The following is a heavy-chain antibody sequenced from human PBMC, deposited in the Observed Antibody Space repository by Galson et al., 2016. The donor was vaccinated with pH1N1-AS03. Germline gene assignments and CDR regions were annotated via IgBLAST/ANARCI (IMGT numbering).Heavy chain of an antibody. D-gene: IGHD4-17*01. V-gene: IGHV4-39*07. CDR2: MYYTGST. J-gene: IGHJ6*04. CDR1: GGYVSSSRNY. Sequence: ETLSLTCTVSGGYVSSSRNYWGWIRQPPGKGLEWIGSMYYTGSTYKTPSLQSRATISVDTSKNELSLRVTFVTAADTAVYYCVRKDGDVWGKGTTVTVSS. CDR3: VRKDGDV.